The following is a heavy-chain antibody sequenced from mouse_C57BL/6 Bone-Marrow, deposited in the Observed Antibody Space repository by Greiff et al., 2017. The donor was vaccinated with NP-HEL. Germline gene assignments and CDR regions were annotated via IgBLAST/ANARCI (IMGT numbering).Heavy chain of an antibody. Sequence: EVKLVESGPGLVKPSQSLSLTCSVTGYSITSGYYWNWIRQFPGNKLEWMGYISYDGSNNYNPSLKTRLSITRDTTKNQFFLKLNSVTTEDTATYYCARGIYGSSYDYFDDWGQGTTLTGSS. CDR2: ISYDGSN. CDR1: GYSITSGYY. D-gene: IGHD1-1*01. V-gene: IGHV3-6*01. J-gene: IGHJ2*01. CDR3: ARGIYGSSYDYFDD.